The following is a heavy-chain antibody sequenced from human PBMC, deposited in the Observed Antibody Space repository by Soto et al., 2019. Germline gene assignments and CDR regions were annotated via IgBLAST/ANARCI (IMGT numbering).Heavy chain of an antibody. CDR3: ARVPADTYMLYWSDP. D-gene: IGHD3-16*01. Sequence: PSETLCLTCTVSGESVNSGNYYWSWMRQPPGKGLEWIGHIYYSGNTNYSPSLKSRIIISLDTTNNQFSLSLNSVTAADTAVYYCARVPADTYMLYWSDPWGQGTLVTVSS. CDR2: IYYSGNT. J-gene: IGHJ5*01. V-gene: IGHV4-61*01. CDR1: GESVNSGNYY.